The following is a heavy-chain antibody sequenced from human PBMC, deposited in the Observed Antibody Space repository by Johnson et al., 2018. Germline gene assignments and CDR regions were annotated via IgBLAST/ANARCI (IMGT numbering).Heavy chain of an antibody. J-gene: IGHJ6*03. CDR2: IAYDGSNK. Sequence: VQLVESGGGVVQPGRSLRLSCAASGFTFSSYGMHWVRQAPGKGLEWVAGIAYDGSNKYYADSVKGRFTISRDNSKNTLYLQMNSLKAEDTAVYYCARRVEWLLIYSYCYTDVWGKGTTVTVSS. CDR1: GFTFSSYG. CDR3: ARRVEWLLIYSYCYTDV. D-gene: IGHD3-3*01. V-gene: IGHV3-30*03.